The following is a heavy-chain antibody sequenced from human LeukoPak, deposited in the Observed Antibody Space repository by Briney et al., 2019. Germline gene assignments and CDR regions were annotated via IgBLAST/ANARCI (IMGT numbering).Heavy chain of an antibody. J-gene: IGHJ4*02. Sequence: GASVKVSCKASGYTFTGYYIHWVRQAPGQGLEWMAWINPNNGGTNYAQKFQGRVTMTRDTSISTAYMALSSLGSDDTAMYYCARAMNSWFLLDLDYWGQGNLVTVSS. CDR3: ARAMNSWFLLDLDY. CDR2: INPNNGGT. D-gene: IGHD3-22*01. CDR1: GYTFTGYY. V-gene: IGHV1-2*02.